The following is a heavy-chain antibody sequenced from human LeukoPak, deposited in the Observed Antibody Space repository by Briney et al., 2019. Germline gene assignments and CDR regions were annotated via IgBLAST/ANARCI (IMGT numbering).Heavy chain of an antibody. J-gene: IGHJ1*01. CDR3: ARLGGLLWSGGTFAEYFQH. D-gene: IGHD3-10*02. CDR2: ISAYNGNT. Sequence: ASVKVSCKASGYTFTNYGISWVRQAPGQGLEWMGWISAYNGNTNYAQKLQGRVTMTTDTSTSTAYMELRSLRSDDTAMYYCARLGGLLWSGGTFAEYFQHWGQGTLVTVSS. CDR1: GYTFTNYG. V-gene: IGHV1-18*01.